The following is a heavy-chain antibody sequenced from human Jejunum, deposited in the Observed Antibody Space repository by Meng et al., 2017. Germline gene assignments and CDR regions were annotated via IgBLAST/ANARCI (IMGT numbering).Heavy chain of an antibody. J-gene: IGHJ4*02. D-gene: IGHD4-17*01. CDR1: GFTVSSKY. CDR3: ATVGEKHHDYGDYFDH. V-gene: IGHV3-66*02. CDR2: LYSGDSA. Sequence: GESLKISCVASGFTVSSKYMSWVRQAPGKGLEWVSILYSGDSAYYADSVKGRITISRDNSKNTLYLQMNSLRAEDTAMYYCATVGEKHHDYGDYFDHWGQGTLVTVSS.